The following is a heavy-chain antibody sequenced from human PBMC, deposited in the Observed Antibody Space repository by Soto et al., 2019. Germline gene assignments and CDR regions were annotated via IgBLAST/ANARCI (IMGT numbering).Heavy chain of an antibody. CDR3: TTDSMVRGGFYFDY. D-gene: IGHD3-10*01. CDR1: GFTFSDAW. CDR2: IKSKTDGGST. J-gene: IGHJ4*02. V-gene: IGHV3-15*01. Sequence: GGSLRFSCAAPGFTFSDAWMSWVRQAPGKGLEWVGRIKSKTDGGSTDYGAPVKGRFTISRDDSKNTLYLQMSSLKTEDTAVYYCTTDSMVRGGFYFDYWGQGTLVTVSS.